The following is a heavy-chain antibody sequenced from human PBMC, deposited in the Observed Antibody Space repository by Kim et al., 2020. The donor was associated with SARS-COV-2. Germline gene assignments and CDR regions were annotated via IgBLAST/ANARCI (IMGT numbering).Heavy chain of an antibody. CDR3: ARHPYSSSWYRWFDP. V-gene: IGHV4-39*01. D-gene: IGHD6-13*01. Sequence: PSPKSRITIPVDTSENQFSLRLSSVTAADTAVYFCARHPYSSSWYRWFDPWGQGTLVTVSS. J-gene: IGHJ5*02.